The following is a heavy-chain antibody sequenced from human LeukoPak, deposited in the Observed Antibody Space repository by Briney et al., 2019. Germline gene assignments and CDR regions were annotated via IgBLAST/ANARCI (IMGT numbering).Heavy chain of an antibody. CDR3: ARGRTGLNFDY. Sequence: ASVKVSCKASGYTFTSYGISWVRQAPGQGLEWMGWINAYNGNTNYAQKLQGRVTMTTDTSMSTAYMEWRSLRSDDTDVYYCARGRTGLNFDYWGQGTLVTVSS. J-gene: IGHJ4*02. CDR2: INAYNGNT. CDR1: GYTFTSYG. D-gene: IGHD3/OR15-3a*01. V-gene: IGHV1-18*01.